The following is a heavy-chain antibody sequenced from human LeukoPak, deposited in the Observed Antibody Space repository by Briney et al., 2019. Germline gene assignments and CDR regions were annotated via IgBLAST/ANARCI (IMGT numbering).Heavy chain of an antibody. D-gene: IGHD3-3*01. V-gene: IGHV4-59*02. Sequence: SETLSLTCIVSGDSVTNHYWSLIRQPPGKGLEWIGYIYYSGSINYNPSLKSRVTISVDTSRNQFSMKLNSVTAADTAVYYCARLYTIFGVVGYMDVWGKGTTVTVSS. J-gene: IGHJ6*03. CDR3: ARLYTIFGVVGYMDV. CDR1: GDSVTNHY. CDR2: IYYSGSI.